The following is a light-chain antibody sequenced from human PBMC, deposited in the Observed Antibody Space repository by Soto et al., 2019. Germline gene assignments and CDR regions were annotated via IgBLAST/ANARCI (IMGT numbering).Light chain of an antibody. Sequence: EIVMTQSPATLSVSPGERATLSCRASQSVSTNLAWYQQKPGQAPRLLIYGASTRATGIPARFSGSGSRTEFTLTISSLQSEDFAVYYCQQYYNWPRTFGQGTTVEI. V-gene: IGKV3-15*01. CDR1: QSVSTN. J-gene: IGKJ1*01. CDR3: QQYYNWPRT. CDR2: GAS.